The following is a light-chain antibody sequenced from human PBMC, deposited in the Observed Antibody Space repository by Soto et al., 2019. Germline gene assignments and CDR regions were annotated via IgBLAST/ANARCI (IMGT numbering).Light chain of an antibody. CDR3: QVWDSDTDHVV. J-gene: IGLJ2*01. Sequence: QSALTQPASVSGSPGQSITISCTGASSDVGRYNYVSWYQLHPGKAPKLIIYEVSNRPSGIPGRFSGSNSGSAATLTISRVEAGDEADYYCQVWDSDTDHVVFGGGTKVTVL. CDR1: SSDVGRYNY. CDR2: EVS. V-gene: IGLV2-14*01.